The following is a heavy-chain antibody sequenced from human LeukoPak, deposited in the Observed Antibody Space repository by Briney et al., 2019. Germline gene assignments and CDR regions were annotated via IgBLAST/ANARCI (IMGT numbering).Heavy chain of an antibody. J-gene: IGHJ4*02. Sequence: GGSLRLSCAASGFTFSSYAMSWVRQAPGKGLEWVAVISYDGSNKYYADSVKGRFTISRDNSKNTLYLQMNSLRAEDTAVYYCARDQYSSGYFDYWGQGTLVTVSS. CDR1: GFTFSSYA. V-gene: IGHV3-30-3*01. CDR3: ARDQYSSGYFDY. CDR2: ISYDGSNK. D-gene: IGHD6-19*01.